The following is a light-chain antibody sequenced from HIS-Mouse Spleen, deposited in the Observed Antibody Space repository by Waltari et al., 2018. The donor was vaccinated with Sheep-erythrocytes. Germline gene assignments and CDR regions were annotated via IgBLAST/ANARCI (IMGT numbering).Light chain of an antibody. Sequence: QSALTQPRSVSGSPGQSVTIPCTGTSSDVGGYNFVSWCQQHPGKAPKLMIYDVSKRPSGVPDRFSGSKSGNTASLTISGLQAEDEADYYCCSYAGSYTLVFGGGTKLTVL. CDR2: DVS. J-gene: IGLJ2*01. V-gene: IGLV2-11*01. CDR3: CSYAGSYTLV. CDR1: SSDVGGYNF.